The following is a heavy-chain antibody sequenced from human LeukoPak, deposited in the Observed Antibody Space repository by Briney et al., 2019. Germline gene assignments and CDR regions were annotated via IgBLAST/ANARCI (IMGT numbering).Heavy chain of an antibody. CDR1: GFTFSSNA. CDR3: AKIWGSYEYFDY. D-gene: IGHD1-26*01. CDR2: ISGSGGST. V-gene: IGHV3-23*01. J-gene: IGHJ4*02. Sequence: PGGSLRLSCAASGFTFSSNAMTWVRQAPGKGLEWISGISGSGGSTYYADSVKGRFTISRDNSKNTLYLQMNSLRAEDTAVYYCAKIWGSYEYFDYWGQGTLVTVSS.